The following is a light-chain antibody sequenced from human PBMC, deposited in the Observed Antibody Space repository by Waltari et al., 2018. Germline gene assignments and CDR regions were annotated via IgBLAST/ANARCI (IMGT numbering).Light chain of an antibody. Sequence: QPVLTQSSSTSASLGSSVKLTCTLDSGHSTYIIAWHQQQAGKAPRYLMKLEDSGNYNKGGGFPARFSGSSSGADRYLAIFNLQSEDEADYYCETWDSNTRVFGGGTKLTVL. J-gene: IGLJ3*02. CDR3: ETWDSNTRV. V-gene: IGLV4-60*03. CDR1: SGHSTYI. CDR2: LEDSGNY.